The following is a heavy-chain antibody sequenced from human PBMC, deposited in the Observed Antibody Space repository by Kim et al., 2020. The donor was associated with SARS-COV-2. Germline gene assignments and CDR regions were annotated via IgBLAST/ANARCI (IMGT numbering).Heavy chain of an antibody. Sequence: GGSLRLSCAASGFTFSSYAMHWVRQAPGKGLEYVSAISSNGGSTYYANSVKGRFTISRDNSKNTLYLQMGSLRAEDMAVYYCARDGRDNKVGATDYYYY. CDR2: ISSNGGST. CDR3: ARDGRDNKVGATDYYYY. V-gene: IGHV3-64*01. CDR1: GFTFSSYA. D-gene: IGHD1-26*01. J-gene: IGHJ6*03.